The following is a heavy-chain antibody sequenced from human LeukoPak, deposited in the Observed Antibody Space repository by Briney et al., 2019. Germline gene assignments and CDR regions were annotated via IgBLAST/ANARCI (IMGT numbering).Heavy chain of an antibody. J-gene: IGHJ1*01. CDR3: AKDWYYDSTFAEYFQH. V-gene: IGHV4-59*12. D-gene: IGHD3-22*01. CDR2: IYYSDVA. Sequence: PSETLSLTCTVSGGSISHYYWTWIRQPPGKGLEWIGYIYYSDVANYNPSLKSRVSISVDTSKNQFSLKLTSVTAADTAVYYCAKDWYYDSTFAEYFQHWGQGTLVTVSS. CDR1: GGSISHYY.